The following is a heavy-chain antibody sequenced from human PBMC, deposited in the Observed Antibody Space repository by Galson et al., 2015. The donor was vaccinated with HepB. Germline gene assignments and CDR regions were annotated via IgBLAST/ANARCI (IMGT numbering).Heavy chain of an antibody. Sequence: SLRLSCAASGFTFSSYWMHWVRQAPGKGLVWVSRINSDGSSTSYADSVKGRFTISRDNAKNTLYLQMNSLRAEDTAVYYCARAGGLDWFDPWGQGTLVTVSS. V-gene: IGHV3-74*01. CDR2: INSDGSST. D-gene: IGHD3-16*01. CDR3: ARAGGLDWFDP. CDR1: GFTFSSYW. J-gene: IGHJ5*02.